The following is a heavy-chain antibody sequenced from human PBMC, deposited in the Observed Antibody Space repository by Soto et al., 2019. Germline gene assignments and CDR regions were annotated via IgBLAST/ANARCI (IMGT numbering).Heavy chain of an antibody. CDR2: IIPMLGTA. D-gene: IGHD1-26*01. V-gene: IGHV1-69*01. Sequence: QVQLVQSGAEVKQPGSSVKVSCKASGGTFSSYAISWVRQAPGQGLEWMGGIIPMLGTASYAQKFQGRVTITADESTSTAYMELSRLRSEDTAVYYCASRSGSYHWYFDLWGRGTLVTVSS. J-gene: IGHJ2*01. CDR1: GGTFSSYA. CDR3: ASRSGSYHWYFDL.